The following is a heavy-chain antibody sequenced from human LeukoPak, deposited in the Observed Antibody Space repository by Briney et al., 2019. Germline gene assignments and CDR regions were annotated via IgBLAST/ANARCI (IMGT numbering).Heavy chain of an antibody. D-gene: IGHD2-2*02. V-gene: IGHV3-23*01. CDR1: GFTFSSYA. Sequence: GSLRLSCAASGFTFSSYAMSWVRQAPGKGLEWVSAISGSGGSTYYADSVKGRFTISRDNSKNTLYLQMNSLRAEDTAVYYCAKEGYCSSTSCYRSDNYFDYWGQGTLVTVSS. J-gene: IGHJ4*02. CDR2: ISGSGGST. CDR3: AKEGYCSSTSCYRSDNYFDY.